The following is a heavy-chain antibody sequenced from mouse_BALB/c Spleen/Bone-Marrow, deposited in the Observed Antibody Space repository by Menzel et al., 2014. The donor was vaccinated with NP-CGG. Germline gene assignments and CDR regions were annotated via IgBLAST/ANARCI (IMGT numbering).Heavy chain of an antibody. CDR3: ARFITTGAMDY. CDR2: IWGGGNT. Sequence: VNVVESGPGQVSPSQSLSITCTVSGFSLSRYNVHWVRQPPGKGLEWLGVIWGGGNTDYNSGLKSRLSISKDYSKSQVFLKMNSLQTDDTAMYYCARFITTGAMDYWGQGTSVTVSS. D-gene: IGHD1-1*01. V-gene: IGHV2-6-4*01. J-gene: IGHJ4*01. CDR1: GFSLSRYN.